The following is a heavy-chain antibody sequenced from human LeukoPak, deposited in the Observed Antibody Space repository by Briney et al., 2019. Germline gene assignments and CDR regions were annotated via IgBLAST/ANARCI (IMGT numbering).Heavy chain of an antibody. CDR2: IYYSGST. J-gene: IGHJ5*02. CDR3: ARLGYCSSISCPKRWFDP. V-gene: IGHV4-59*01. D-gene: IGHD2-2*01. CDR1: GGSISSYY. Sequence: SETLSLTCTVSGGSISSYYWSWIRQPPGKGLEWIGYIYYSGSTNYNPSLKSRVTISVDTSKNQFSLKLSSVTAADTAVYYCARLGYCSSISCPKRWFDPWGQGTLVTVSS.